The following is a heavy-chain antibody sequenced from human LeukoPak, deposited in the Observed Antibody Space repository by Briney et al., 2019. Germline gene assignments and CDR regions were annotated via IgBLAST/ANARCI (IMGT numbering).Heavy chain of an antibody. J-gene: IGHJ6*02. D-gene: IGHD2-15*01. CDR2: INTNTGNP. Sequence: ASVKVSCKASGYTFTSYAMNWVRQAPGQGLEWMGWINTNTGNPTYAQGFTGRFVFSLDTSVSTAYLQISSLKAEDTAVYYCARDLDCNGGSCYGMDVWGQGTTVTVSS. CDR3: ARDLDCNGGSCYGMDV. V-gene: IGHV7-4-1*02. CDR1: GYTFTSYA.